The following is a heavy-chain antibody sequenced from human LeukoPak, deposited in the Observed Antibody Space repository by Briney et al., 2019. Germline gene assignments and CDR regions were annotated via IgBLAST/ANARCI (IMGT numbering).Heavy chain of an antibody. CDR3: TTLAAAGTGY. CDR2: IKSKTDGGTT. CDR1: GFTFNTAW. J-gene: IGHJ4*02. V-gene: IGHV3-15*01. D-gene: IGHD6-13*01. Sequence: PGGSLRLSCAASGFTFNTAWMSWVRQAPGKGLEWVGRIKSKTDGGTTDYAAPGKGRFTISRDDSKNTLYLQMNSLKTEDTAVYYCTTLAAAGTGYWGQGTLVTVSS.